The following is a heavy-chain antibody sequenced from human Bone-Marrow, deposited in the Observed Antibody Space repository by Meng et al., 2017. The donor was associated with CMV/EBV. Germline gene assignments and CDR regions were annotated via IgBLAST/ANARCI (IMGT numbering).Heavy chain of an antibody. CDR1: GGTFSSYA. J-gene: IGHJ4*02. Sequence: SCKASGGTFSSYAMHWVRQAPGKGLEWVAVISYDGSNKYYADSVKGRFTISRDNSKNTLYLQMNSLRAEDTAVYYCARNGFGYYYDSSGSHWGQGPLVPVYS. CDR2: ISYDGSNK. D-gene: IGHD3-22*01. CDR3: ARNGFGYYYDSSGSH. V-gene: IGHV3-30*04.